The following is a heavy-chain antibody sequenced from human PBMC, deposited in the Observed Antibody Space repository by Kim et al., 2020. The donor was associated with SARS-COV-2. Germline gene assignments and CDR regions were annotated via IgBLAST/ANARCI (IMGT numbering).Heavy chain of an antibody. CDR2: VYYTGTT. CDR1: GDSISSSRYY. J-gene: IGHJ6*02. Sequence: SETLSLTCTVSGDSISSSRYYWDWVRQTPGKGLEWIGSVYYTGTTYYNPSLKSRVTISVDTSKNQISLKMTSVTAADTAVYYCARRGAGILWFGDLHYAMDVWGQGTTVTVSS. CDR3: ARRGAGILWFGDLHYAMDV. V-gene: IGHV4-39*01. D-gene: IGHD3-10*01.